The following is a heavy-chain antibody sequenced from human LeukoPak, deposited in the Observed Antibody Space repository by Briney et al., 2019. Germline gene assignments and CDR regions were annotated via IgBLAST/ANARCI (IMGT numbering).Heavy chain of an antibody. CDR2: INPNSGGT. CDR3: TRLLYSSGWYPSGY. Sequence: GASVKVSCKASGYTFTAYYMHWVRQAPGQGLEWMGWINPNSGGTKYAQKFQDRVTMTRDTSISTAYMELSRLRSDDTAVYYCTRLLYSSGWYPSGYWGQGTLVCVSS. V-gene: IGHV1-2*02. CDR1: GYTFTAYY. D-gene: IGHD6-19*01. J-gene: IGHJ4*02.